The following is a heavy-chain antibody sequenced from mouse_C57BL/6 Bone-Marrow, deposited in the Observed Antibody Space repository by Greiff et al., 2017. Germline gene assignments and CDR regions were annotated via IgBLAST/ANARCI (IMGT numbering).Heavy chain of an antibody. V-gene: IGHV5-17*01. CDR1: GFTFSDYG. CDR3: ARGYYSNYGGYAMDY. J-gene: IGHJ4*01. Sequence: EVKLVESGGGLVKPGGSLKLSCAASGFTFSDYGMHWVRQAPEKGLEWVAYISSGSSTLYYADTVKGRFTISRDNAKNTLFLQMTSLRSEDTAMYYCARGYYSNYGGYAMDYWGQGTSVTVSS. CDR2: ISSGSSTL. D-gene: IGHD2-5*01.